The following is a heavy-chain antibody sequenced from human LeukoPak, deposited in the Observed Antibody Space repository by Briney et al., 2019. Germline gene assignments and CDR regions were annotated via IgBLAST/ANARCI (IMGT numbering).Heavy chain of an antibody. Sequence: ASVKVSCKASGYTFTGYYMHWVRQAPGQGLEWMGWINPNSGGTNYAQKFQGRVTMTRDTSISTAYMELSRLRSDDTAVYYRARSVMKDYDFWSGYYDAFDIWGQGTMVTVSS. V-gene: IGHV1-2*02. J-gene: IGHJ3*02. D-gene: IGHD3-3*01. CDR2: INPNSGGT. CDR1: GYTFTGYY. CDR3: ARSVMKDYDFWSGYYDAFDI.